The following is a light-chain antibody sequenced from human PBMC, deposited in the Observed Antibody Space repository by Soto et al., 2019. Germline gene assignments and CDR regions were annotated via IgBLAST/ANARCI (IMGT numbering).Light chain of an antibody. J-gene: IGLJ1*01. CDR1: SSDVGAYAS. CDR3: SSFSSSTNVYV. CDR2: EVS. Sequence: QSVLTQPASVSGSLGQSITISCTVTSSDVGAYASVSWFQQHPGKAPQLMICEVSNRPSGVSDRFSGSKSGNTASLTISGLRPEDEADYYCSSFSSSTNVYVFGTGTKV. V-gene: IGLV2-14*01.